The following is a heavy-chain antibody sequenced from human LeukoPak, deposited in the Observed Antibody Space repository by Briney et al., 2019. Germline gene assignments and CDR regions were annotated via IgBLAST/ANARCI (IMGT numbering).Heavy chain of an antibody. CDR3: ARHASPDIVIVPAATFDY. V-gene: IGHV4-38-2*01. Sequence: SETLSLTCAVSEYSINSGHYWGWIRQPPGKGLEWIGSIYHSGRTYYNPSLKSRVTTSVDTSKNQFSLKLTSVTAADTAVYYCARHASPDIVIVPAATFDYWGQGTLVTVSS. CDR1: EYSINSGHY. CDR2: IYHSGRT. J-gene: IGHJ4*02. D-gene: IGHD2-2*01.